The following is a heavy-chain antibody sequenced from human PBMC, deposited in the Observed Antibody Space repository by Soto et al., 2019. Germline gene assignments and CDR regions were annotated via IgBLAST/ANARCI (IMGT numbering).Heavy chain of an antibody. CDR2: MNRNSGNT. CDR3: ARVSNIAPVLRFLEWFKRGGYYYGMDV. CDR1: GYTFTSYD. J-gene: IGHJ6*02. V-gene: IGHV1-8*01. Sequence: ASVKVSCKASGYTFTSYDINWVRQATGQGLEWMGWMNRNSGNTGYAQKFQGRVTMTRNTSISTAYMELSSLRSEDTAVYYCARVSNIAPVLRFLEWFKRGGYYYGMDVWGQGTTVTVSS. D-gene: IGHD3-3*01.